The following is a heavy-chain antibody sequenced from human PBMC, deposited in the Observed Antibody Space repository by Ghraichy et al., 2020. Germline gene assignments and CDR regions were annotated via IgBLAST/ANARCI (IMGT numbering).Heavy chain of an antibody. V-gene: IGHV1-24*01. CDR1: GYTLTELS. D-gene: IGHD3-3*01. CDR2: FDPEDGET. CDR3: ATLRSSEMGLGQNKKYYDPWGPYRETSGGSRRYYYGLDV. Sequence: ASVKVSCKVSGYTLTELSMHWVRQSPGKGLEWMGGFDPEDGETIYAQNFQGRVTMTEDTSTDTAYMVLSSLRSEDTAVYYCATLRSSEMGLGQNKKYYDPWGPYRETSGGSRRYYYGLDVWGQGTTVTVSS. J-gene: IGHJ6*02.